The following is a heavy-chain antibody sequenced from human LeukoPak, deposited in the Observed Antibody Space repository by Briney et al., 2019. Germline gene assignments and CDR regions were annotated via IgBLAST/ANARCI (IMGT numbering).Heavy chain of an antibody. D-gene: IGHD3-3*01. V-gene: IGHV3-11*01. CDR1: GITFSNYA. CDR2: ISSSGSTI. J-gene: IGHJ4*02. CDR3: ARDSPTIFGVVIMDYFDY. Sequence: PGGSLRLSCVASGITFSNYAVSWIRQAPGKGLEWVSYISSSGSTIYYADSVKGRFTISRDNAKNSLYLQMNSLRAEDTAVYYCARDSPTIFGVVIMDYFDYWGQGTLVTVSS.